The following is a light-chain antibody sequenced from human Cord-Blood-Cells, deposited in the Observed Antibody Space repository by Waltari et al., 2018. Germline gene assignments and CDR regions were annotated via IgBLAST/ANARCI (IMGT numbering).Light chain of an antibody. J-gene: IGLJ3*02. Sequence: QSVLTQPPSASGTPGQRVTISCSGSRSNIGSNYVYWYQQLPGTAPKLLIYRNNQRPSGVPDRFSGSKSGTSASLAISGLRYEDEADYYCAAWDDSLSGRVFGGGTKLTVL. V-gene: IGLV1-47*01. CDR3: AAWDDSLSGRV. CDR1: RSNIGSNY. CDR2: RNN.